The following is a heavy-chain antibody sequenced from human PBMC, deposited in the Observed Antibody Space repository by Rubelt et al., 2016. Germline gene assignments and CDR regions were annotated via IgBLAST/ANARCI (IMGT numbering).Heavy chain of an antibody. CDR2: SSTI. Sequence: SSTIYYADSVKGRFTISRDDSKNTLYLQMNSLRVEDTAVYFCARVFATGANYFDYWGQGTLVTVSS. CDR3: ARVFATGANYFDY. V-gene: IGHV3-48*01. J-gene: IGHJ4*02. D-gene: IGHD1-26*01.